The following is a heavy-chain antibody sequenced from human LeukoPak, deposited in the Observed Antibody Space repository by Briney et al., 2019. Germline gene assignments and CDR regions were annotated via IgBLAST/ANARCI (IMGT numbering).Heavy chain of an antibody. J-gene: IGHJ1*01. D-gene: IGHD2-15*01. CDR3: ATTLGYCSGGSCYFQH. V-gene: IGHV1-24*01. Sequence: ASVKVSCKVSGYTLTELSMHWVRQAPGKGLEWMGGFDPEDGETIYAQKFQGRVTMTEDTSTDTAYMELSSLRSEDTAVYYCATTLGYCSGGSCYFQHWGQGTLVTVSS. CDR2: FDPEDGET. CDR1: GYTLTELS.